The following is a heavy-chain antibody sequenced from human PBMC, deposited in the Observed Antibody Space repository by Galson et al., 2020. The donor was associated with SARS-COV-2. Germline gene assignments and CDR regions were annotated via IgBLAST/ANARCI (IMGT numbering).Heavy chain of an antibody. CDR1: GFTFSSYG. J-gene: IGHJ4*02. Sequence: GGSLRLSCAASGFTFSSYGMHWVRQAPGKGLEWVAVISYDGSNKYYADSVKGRFTISRDNSKNTLYLQMNSLRAEDTAVYYCAKDVDYDFWSGYPSHWGQGTLVTVSS. CDR3: AKDVDYDFWSGYPSH. D-gene: IGHD3-3*01. CDR2: ISYDGSNK. V-gene: IGHV3-30*18.